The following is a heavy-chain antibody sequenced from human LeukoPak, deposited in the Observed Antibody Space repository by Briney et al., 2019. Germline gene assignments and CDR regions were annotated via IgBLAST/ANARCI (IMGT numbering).Heavy chain of an antibody. CDR2: IYYSGGT. CDR3: ARLWDSSSSLDY. J-gene: IGHJ4*02. Sequence: SETLSLTCTVSGGSISSYYWTWVRQPPGKGLGLEWIGYIYYSGGTNYNPSLKSRVTISIDTSKNQVSLKLSSVTAADTAVYYCARLWDSSSSLDYWGQGTLVTVSS. D-gene: IGHD6-6*01. V-gene: IGHV4-59*08. CDR1: GGSISSYY.